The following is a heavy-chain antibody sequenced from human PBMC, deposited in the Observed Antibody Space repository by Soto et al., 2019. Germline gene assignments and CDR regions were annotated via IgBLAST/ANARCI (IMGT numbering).Heavy chain of an antibody. CDR3: ARGRVVVVAATPYYYYGMDV. J-gene: IGHJ6*02. D-gene: IGHD2-15*01. CDR1: GGSITSDNHR. Sequence: SETLSLTCAVAGGSITSDNHRWAWIRQPPGKGLEWIGDIAHDGYTNFNPSLDSRGTMSIDKPKNQFSLKLSSVTAADTAVYYCARGRVVVVAATPYYYYGMDVWGQGTTVTVSS. V-gene: IGHV4-39*01. CDR2: IAHDGYT.